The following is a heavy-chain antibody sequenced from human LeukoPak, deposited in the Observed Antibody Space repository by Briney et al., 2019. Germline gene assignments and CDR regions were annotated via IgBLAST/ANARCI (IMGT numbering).Heavy chain of an antibody. J-gene: IGHJ4*02. V-gene: IGHV3-74*01. CDR1: GFTFKLYW. Sequence: GGSLRLSCAVSGFTFKLYWMHWVRQAPGKGPVWVSRINDDGSDTTYADSVKGRFTISRDDAKNSLYLQMNSLRAEDTAVYYCARDAPDAYYYSWGQGTLVTVSS. CDR2: INDDGSDT. CDR3: ARDAPDAYYYS. D-gene: IGHD3-22*01.